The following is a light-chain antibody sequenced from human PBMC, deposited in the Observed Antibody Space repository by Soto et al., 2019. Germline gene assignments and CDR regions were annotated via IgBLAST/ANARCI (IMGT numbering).Light chain of an antibody. CDR1: QRVSSRY. J-gene: IGKJ5*01. V-gene: IGKV3-20*01. CDR3: HQDGSSHT. Sequence: EIALTQSSGKQRFSRGYRTTLSCMASQRVSSRYLAWYQQKAGQAPRLLIYGASTRATGIPDRFSGSGSGTDFTLSISSLESEDFAFYSRHQDGSSHTLGQGTRLEIK. CDR2: GAS.